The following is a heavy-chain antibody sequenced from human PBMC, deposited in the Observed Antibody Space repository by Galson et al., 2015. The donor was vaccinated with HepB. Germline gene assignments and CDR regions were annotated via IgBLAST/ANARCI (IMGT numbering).Heavy chain of an antibody. Sequence: SVKVSCKASGYTFTSYYMHWVRQAPGQGLEWVGIINPSGGSTSYAQKFQGRVTMTRDTSTSTVYMELSSLRSEDTAVYYCAREKWELLVGYYFDYWGQGTLSPSPQ. CDR1: GYTFTSYY. CDR3: AREKWELLVGYYFDY. V-gene: IGHV1-46*01. CDR2: INPSGGST. D-gene: IGHD1-26*01. J-gene: IGHJ4*02.